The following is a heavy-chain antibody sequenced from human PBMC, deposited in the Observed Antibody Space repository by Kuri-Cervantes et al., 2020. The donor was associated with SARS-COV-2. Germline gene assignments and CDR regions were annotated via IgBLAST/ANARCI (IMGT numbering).Heavy chain of an antibody. Sequence: SVKVSCKASGGTFSGYAISWVRQAPGQGLEWMGGIIPIFGTANYAQKFQGRVTITADESTSTAYMEMSSLRFEDTAVYFCARDVGYGGTSELDITYFDYWGQGTLVTVSS. V-gene: IGHV1-69*13. D-gene: IGHD4-23*01. CDR1: GGTFSGYA. J-gene: IGHJ4*02. CDR2: IIPIFGTA. CDR3: ARDVGYGGTSELDITYFDY.